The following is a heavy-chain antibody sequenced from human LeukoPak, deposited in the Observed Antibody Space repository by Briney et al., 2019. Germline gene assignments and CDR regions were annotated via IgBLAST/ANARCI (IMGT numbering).Heavy chain of an antibody. J-gene: IGHJ6*04. V-gene: IGHV4-38-2*01. CDR1: GYSISSGYY. Sequence: SETLSLTCAVSGYSISSGYYWGWIRQPPGKGLEWIGSIYHSGSTYYNPSLRSRVTISVDTSKNQFSLKLSSVTAADTAVYYCVRQLRYFDWPKPLDVWGKGTTVTVSS. CDR2: IYHSGST. CDR3: VRQLRYFDWPKPLDV. D-gene: IGHD3-9*01.